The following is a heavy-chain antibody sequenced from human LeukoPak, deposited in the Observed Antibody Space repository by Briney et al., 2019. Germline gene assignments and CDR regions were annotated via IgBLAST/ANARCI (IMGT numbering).Heavy chain of an antibody. V-gene: IGHV3-23*01. CDR1: GFTFSSYA. Sequence: GGSLRLSCAASGFTFSSYAMSWVRQAPGKGLEWVSAISGSGGSTYYADSVKGRFTISRDNSKNTLYLQMNSLRAEDTAVYYCAKSPVQLERGGVVWYYYYYMDVWGKGTTVTVSS. CDR2: ISGSGGST. D-gene: IGHD1-1*01. CDR3: AKSPVQLERGGVVWYYYYYMDV. J-gene: IGHJ6*03.